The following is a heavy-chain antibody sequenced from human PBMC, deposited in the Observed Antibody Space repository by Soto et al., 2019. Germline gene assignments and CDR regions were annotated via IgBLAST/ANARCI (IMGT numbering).Heavy chain of an antibody. CDR2: IWYDGSEK. CDR1: GFAFHGYA. CDR3: GRDLRTRAGYY. D-gene: IGHD3-10*01. J-gene: IGHJ4*02. V-gene: IGHV3-33*01. Sequence: QVQLVESGGTVVQVGGSLRLSCAASGFAFHGYAMHWVRQAPGKGLDWVAVIWYDGSEKYYADSVEVRFTISRDNSKNTLYLQMNSLRVEDTAVYYCGRDLRTRAGYYWGQGTLVAVSS.